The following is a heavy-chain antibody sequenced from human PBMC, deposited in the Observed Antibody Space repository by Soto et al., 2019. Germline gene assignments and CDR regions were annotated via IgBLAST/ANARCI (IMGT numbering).Heavy chain of an antibody. D-gene: IGHD2-2*01. CDR1: GYTFTTYA. V-gene: IGHV1-3*01. CDR2: INAGNGKT. J-gene: IGHJ6*02. CDR3: ARAGDDCSTTNCYGMDV. Sequence: ASVKVSCKASGYTFTTYAMHWVRQAPGQRLEWMGWINAGNGKTKYSQKFQGRVTITRDTSATTAYMELSSLRSEDTAVYYCARAGDDCSTTNCYGMDVWGQGTTVTVSS.